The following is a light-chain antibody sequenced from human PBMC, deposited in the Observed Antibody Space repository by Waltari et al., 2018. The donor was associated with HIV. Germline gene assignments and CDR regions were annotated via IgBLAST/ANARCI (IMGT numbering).Light chain of an antibody. V-gene: IGLV1-44*01. CDR3: AAWDDSLNGVV. CDR2: STN. J-gene: IGLJ2*01. Sequence: QSVLTQPPSASGTPGQTVTISCSGSSSNIGSNTVNWYQHLPGTAPKLLIYSTNQPPSGVPDRFSGSKSGTSASLASSGLQSEVEADYYCAAWDDSLNGVVFGGGTKLTVL. CDR1: SSNIGSNT.